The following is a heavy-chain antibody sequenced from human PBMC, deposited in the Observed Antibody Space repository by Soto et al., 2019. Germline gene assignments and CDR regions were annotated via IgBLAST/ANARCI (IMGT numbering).Heavy chain of an antibody. Sequence: GASVKVSCKASGSTFSSYAISWVRQAPGQGLEWMGGIIPIFGTANYAQKFQGRVTITADESTSTAYMELSSLRSEDTAVYYCARICVLLWFGELFMDNWFDPWGQGTLVTVSS. CDR2: IIPIFGTA. J-gene: IGHJ5*02. CDR3: ARICVLLWFGELFMDNWFDP. CDR1: GSTFSSYA. D-gene: IGHD3-10*01. V-gene: IGHV1-69*13.